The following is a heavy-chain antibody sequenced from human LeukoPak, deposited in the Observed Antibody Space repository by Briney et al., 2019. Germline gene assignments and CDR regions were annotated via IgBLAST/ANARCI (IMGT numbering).Heavy chain of an antibody. D-gene: IGHD3-16*01. CDR1: GGSFSGYY. J-gene: IGHJ6*04. V-gene: IGHV4-34*01. CDR2: INHSGST. CDR3: ARGYSLGGGVLSNYYYYYGMDV. Sequence: TSETLSLTCAVYGGSFSGYYWSWIRQPPGKGLEWIGEINHSGSTNYNPSLKSRVTISVDTSKNQLSLKLSSVTAADTAVYYCARGYSLGGGVLSNYYYYYGMDVWGKGTTVTVSS.